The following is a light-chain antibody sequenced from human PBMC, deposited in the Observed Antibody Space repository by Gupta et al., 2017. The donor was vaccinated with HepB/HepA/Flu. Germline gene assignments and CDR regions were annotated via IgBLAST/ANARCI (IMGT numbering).Light chain of an antibody. CDR2: GAS. Sequence: EIVMTQSPATLSVSPGERATLSCRASQSVSSNLAWYQQKPGQAPRLLIYGASTRATGIPARFSGSGSGTEFTLTISSLQSEDFAVYYCQQYNNWPRPMCSFGQGTKLEIK. J-gene: IGKJ2*04. CDR1: QSVSSN. V-gene: IGKV3-15*01. CDR3: QQYNNWPRPMCS.